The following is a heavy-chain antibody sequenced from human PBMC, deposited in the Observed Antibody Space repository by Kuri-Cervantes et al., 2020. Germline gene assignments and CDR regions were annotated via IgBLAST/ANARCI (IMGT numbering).Heavy chain of an antibody. J-gene: IGHJ4*02. CDR3: ARVSDYYDSSGYYSY. CDR2: ISAYNGNT. Sequence: ASVKVSCKASGYTFTSYGISWVRQAPGQGLEWMGWISAYNGNTNYAQKLQGRVTMTTDTSTSTAYMELSRLRSDDTAVYHCARVSDYYDSSGYYSYWGQGTLVTVSS. D-gene: IGHD3-22*01. V-gene: IGHV1-18*01. CDR1: GYTFTSYG.